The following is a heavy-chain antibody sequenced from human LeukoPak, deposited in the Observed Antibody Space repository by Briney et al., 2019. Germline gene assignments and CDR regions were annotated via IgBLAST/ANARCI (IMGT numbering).Heavy chain of an antibody. D-gene: IGHD6-13*01. CDR2: IIPILGRA. V-gene: IGHV1-69*04. J-gene: IGHJ6*02. Sequence: GGSLKLSCEASGFTFSSYAISWVRQAPGQGLEWMASIIPILGRANYAEKVQGRVTTTADKSKNTAYMQMSRLRSEDTAGYYWASPPGSSWYGRSHYYYGMDVWGQGTTVTVSS. CDR3: ASPPGSSWYGRSHYYYGMDV. CDR1: GFTFSSYA.